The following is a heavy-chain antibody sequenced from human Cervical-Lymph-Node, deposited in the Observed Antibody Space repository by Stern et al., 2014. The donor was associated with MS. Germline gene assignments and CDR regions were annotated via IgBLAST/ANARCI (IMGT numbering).Heavy chain of an antibody. V-gene: IGHV3-74*01. Sequence: DVQLVESGGGLVQPGGSLRLSCAASGFSFRSYWIHWVRQVPGKGLVWVSRIDNYGTETIYADSVKGRFTTSRDNAKNTLYLQMDSLRVEDTALYYCARGGLDHGFDVWGQGTVVTVSS. D-gene: IGHD3-10*01. CDR2: IDNYGTET. J-gene: IGHJ3*01. CDR3: ARGGLDHGFDV. CDR1: GFSFRSYW.